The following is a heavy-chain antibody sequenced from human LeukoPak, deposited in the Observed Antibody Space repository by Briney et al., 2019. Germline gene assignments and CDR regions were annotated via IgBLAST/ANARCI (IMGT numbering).Heavy chain of an antibody. D-gene: IGHD2-2*02. CDR1: GFTFSSFY. J-gene: IGHJ5*01. Sequence: GSLRLSCAASGFTFSSFYRRWVRPGPGQRLVWVVNLKQDGREEHHVDSVKGRLTIARYKAATSLYLKMISLIVKATADYSCARDRRADNTRCNWLDPWSQETPVTV. V-gene: IGHV3-7*01. CDR2: LKQDGREE. CDR3: ARDRRADNTRCNWLDP.